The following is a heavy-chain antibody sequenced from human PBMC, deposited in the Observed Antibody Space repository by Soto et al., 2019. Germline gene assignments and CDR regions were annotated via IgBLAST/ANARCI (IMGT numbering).Heavy chain of an antibody. CDR3: ARKGLERNFDY. J-gene: IGHJ4*02. D-gene: IGHD1-1*01. Sequence: XGTLSLTCTVSGGSISSYYWSWIRQPPGKGLEWIGYIYYSGSTNYNPSLKSRVTISVDTSKNQFSLKLSSVTAADTAVYYCARKGLERNFDYWGQGTLVTVSS. V-gene: IGHV4-59*01. CDR2: IYYSGST. CDR1: GGSISSYY.